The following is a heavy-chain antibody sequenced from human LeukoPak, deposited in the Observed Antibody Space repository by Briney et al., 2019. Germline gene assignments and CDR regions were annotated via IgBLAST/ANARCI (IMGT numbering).Heavy chain of an antibody. J-gene: IGHJ4*02. Sequence: GGSLRLSCAASGFTFSNAWMSWVRQAPGKGLEWVGRINTKTDGGTTDYAAPVKGRFTISRDDSKNTLYLQMNSLKTEDTAVYYCTTEFWGSFNYWGQGTLVTVSS. D-gene: IGHD7-27*01. V-gene: IGHV3-15*01. CDR2: INTKTDGGTT. CDR3: TTEFWGSFNY. CDR1: GFTFSNAW.